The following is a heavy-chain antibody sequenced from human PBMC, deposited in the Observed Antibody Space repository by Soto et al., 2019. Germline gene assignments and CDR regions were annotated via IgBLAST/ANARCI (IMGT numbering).Heavy chain of an antibody. J-gene: IGHJ4*02. CDR2: IIPIFGTA. CDR3: ATSPPAGYSYGYGADY. V-gene: IGHV1-69*01. D-gene: IGHD5-18*01. CDR1: GGTFSSYA. Sequence: QVQLVQSGAKVKKPGSSVKVSCKASGGTFSSYAISWVRQAPGQGLEWMGGIIPIFGTANYAQKFQGRVTITADESTSTAYMELSSLRSEDTAVYYCATSPPAGYSYGYGADYWGQGTLVTVSS.